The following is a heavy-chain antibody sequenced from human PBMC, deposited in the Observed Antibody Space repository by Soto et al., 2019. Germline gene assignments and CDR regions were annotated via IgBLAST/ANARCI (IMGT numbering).Heavy chain of an antibody. Sequence: GGSLRLSCAASGFTFSSYWIHWVRQAPGEGPVWVSRINTDGSTTTYADSVKGRFTISRDNAKNTLYLQMDSLRAEDTALYYCVRGHSSHWVNWFDPWGQGTLVTVSS. CDR3: VRGHSSHWVNWFDP. V-gene: IGHV3-74*01. J-gene: IGHJ5*02. D-gene: IGHD6-13*01. CDR2: INTDGSTT. CDR1: GFTFSSYW.